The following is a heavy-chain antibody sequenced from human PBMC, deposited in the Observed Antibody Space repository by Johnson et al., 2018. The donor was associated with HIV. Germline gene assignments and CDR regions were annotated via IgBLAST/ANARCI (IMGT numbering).Heavy chain of an antibody. CDR2: IQSKTAGGTT. J-gene: IGHJ3*02. CDR3: TTDLAAVGSGAFDI. D-gene: IGHD6-13*01. CDR1: GFTFSNAW. V-gene: IGHV3-15*01. Sequence: EVQLVESGGGLVKPAGSLRLSCAASGFTFSNAWMNWVRQAPGKGLEWLGRIQSKTAGGTTDYAAPVNGRFTISRDDSKNTLYLQMNSLKTEDTAVYYCTTDLAAVGSGAFDIWGQGTMVTVSS.